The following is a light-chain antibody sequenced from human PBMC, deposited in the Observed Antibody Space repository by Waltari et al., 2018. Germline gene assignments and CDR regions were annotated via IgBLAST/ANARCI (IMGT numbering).Light chain of an antibody. J-gene: IGKJ1*01. CDR1: QSIGNN. Sequence: EIVMTQSPATLSLSAGDSAALSCTASQSIGNNVAWYQQRPGQAPRLLLYAASTRATGVPSRFSGSGSGTEFSLAISSLQSDDFGVYYCHQYNDRPWTFGQGTRVEF. CDR2: AAS. CDR3: HQYNDRPWT. V-gene: IGKV3-15*01.